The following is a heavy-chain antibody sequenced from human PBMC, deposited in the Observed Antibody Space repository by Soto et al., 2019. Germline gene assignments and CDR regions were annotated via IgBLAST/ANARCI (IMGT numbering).Heavy chain of an antibody. J-gene: IGHJ4*02. CDR3: AKRLQQWLVGVFDY. Sequence: EVQLLESGGGLVQPGGSLRLSCAASGFTFSSYAMSWVRQAPGKGLEWVSAISGSGGSTYDADSVKGRFTSSGDNSKNTLYLQMNSRRAEDTAVYYCAKRLQQWLVGVFDYWGQGTLVTVSS. D-gene: IGHD6-19*01. V-gene: IGHV3-23*01. CDR1: GFTFSSYA. CDR2: ISGSGGST.